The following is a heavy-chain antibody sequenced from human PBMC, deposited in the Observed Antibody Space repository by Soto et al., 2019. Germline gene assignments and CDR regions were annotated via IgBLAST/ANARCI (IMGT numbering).Heavy chain of an antibody. CDR2: IYSGGST. CDR1: GXAFGNNF. J-gene: IGHJ6*02. D-gene: IGHD3-10*01. CDR3: AREQTGLDYYGTGSYSTVGMDV. V-gene: IGHV3-53*01. Sequence: GSLSVEGAASGXAFGNNFVSWVRQEPGKGLEGVSFIYSGGSTYYADSVKGRFTISRDNSKNTLYLQMKSLRAEDTAVYYCAREQTGLDYYGTGSYSTVGMDVWAQATTVTAS.